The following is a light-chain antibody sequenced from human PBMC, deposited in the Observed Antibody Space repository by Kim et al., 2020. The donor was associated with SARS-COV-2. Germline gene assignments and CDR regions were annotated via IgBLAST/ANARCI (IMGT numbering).Light chain of an antibody. CDR1: QSVSCNY. V-gene: IGKV3D-20*01. CDR2: DAS. CDR3: QQYGSTPWT. Sequence: EFVLTQSPATLSLSPGDRATLSCGASQSVSCNYLAWYQQKVGLAPRLLIYDASTRATGIPDRFSGSGSGTDFTLTISRLEPEDFAVYYCQQYGSTPWTFGQGTKVDIK. J-gene: IGKJ1*01.